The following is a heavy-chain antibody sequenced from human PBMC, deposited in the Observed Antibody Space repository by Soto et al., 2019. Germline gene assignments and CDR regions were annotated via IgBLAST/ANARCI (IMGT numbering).Heavy chain of an antibody. V-gene: IGHV4-39*01. CDR3: LGEREGSSTSCPYSNYYGMDV. Sequence: SETLSLTCTVSGGSISSSSYYWGWIRQPPGKGLEWIGSIYYSGSTYYNPSLKSRVTISVDTSKNQFSLKLSSVTAADTAVYYCLGEREGSSTSCPYSNYYGMDVLGKCTTVT. J-gene: IGHJ6*04. CDR2: IYYSGST. CDR1: GGSISSSSYY. D-gene: IGHD2-2*01.